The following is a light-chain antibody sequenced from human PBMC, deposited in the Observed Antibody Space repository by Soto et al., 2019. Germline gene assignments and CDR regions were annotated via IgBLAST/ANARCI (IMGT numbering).Light chain of an antibody. CDR1: SSNIGAGYD. V-gene: IGLV1-40*01. Sequence: QSVLTQPPSVSGAPGQRVTISCTGSSSNIGAGYDVHWYQQLPGTAPKLLIYGNSNRPSGVPDRFSGSKSGTSASLAIPGLQAEDEADYYCQSYDSSLSAGVFGGGTKVTVL. CDR3: QSYDSSLSAGV. J-gene: IGLJ3*02. CDR2: GNS.